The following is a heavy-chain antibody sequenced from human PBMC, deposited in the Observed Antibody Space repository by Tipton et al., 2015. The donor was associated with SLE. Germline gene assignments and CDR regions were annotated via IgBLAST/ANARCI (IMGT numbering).Heavy chain of an antibody. Sequence: TLSLTCIVSGGSITTRSYYWGWIRQPPGKGLEWIGYFYYSGATYYNPSLQSRVTMSADTSKNQFSLKLNSVTAVDTAIYFCARHAVPGPRFDYRRSWGIAPWGQGTLVGVSS. CDR2: FYYSGAT. D-gene: IGHD3-16*01. V-gene: IGHV4-39*07. J-gene: IGHJ5*02. CDR1: GGSITTRSYY. CDR3: ARHAVPGPRFDYRRSWGIAP.